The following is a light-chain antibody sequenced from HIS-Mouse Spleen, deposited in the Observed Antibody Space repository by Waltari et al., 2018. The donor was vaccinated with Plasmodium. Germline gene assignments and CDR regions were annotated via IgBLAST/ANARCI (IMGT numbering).Light chain of an antibody. CDR1: QSVSSN. CDR3: QQYNNWSFT. CDR2: GAS. J-gene: IGKJ3*01. V-gene: IGKV3-15*01. Sequence: VMTQPPATLSVSPGDRATLSCRASQSVSSNLAWYQQNPGQAPRLLIYGASTRAAGIPARLIGSGSGAEYTLTISSLQSEDFAVYYCQQYNNWSFTFGPGTKVDIK.